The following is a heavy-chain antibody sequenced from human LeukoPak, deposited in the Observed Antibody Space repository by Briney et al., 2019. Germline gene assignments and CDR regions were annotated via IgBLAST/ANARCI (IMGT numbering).Heavy chain of an antibody. CDR2: IYYSGSA. V-gene: IGHV4-30-4*01. CDR1: GGSFSRSDYY. Sequence: SQTLSLTCTVSGGSFSRSDYYWSWIRQPPGKGLEWIGYIYYSGSAYYNPSLKSRVTISKDTSKNQFSLMLGSVTAADTAVYYCAGTPDWFGPWGQGTLVTVSS. CDR3: AGTPDWFGP. J-gene: IGHJ5*02.